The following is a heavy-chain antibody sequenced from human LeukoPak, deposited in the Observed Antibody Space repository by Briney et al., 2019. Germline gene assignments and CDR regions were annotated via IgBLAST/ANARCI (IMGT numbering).Heavy chain of an antibody. D-gene: IGHD4-23*01. CDR1: GFTFSSST. V-gene: IGHV3-23*01. CDR2: VVGSATMT. J-gene: IGHJ4*02. CDR3: AKAYDYGGKGPSPFDY. Sequence: PGGSLRLSCAASGFTFSSSTMGWVCQAPGQGLQRVSAVVGSATMTSYADSVRGRFTISRDNSKNTLSLQMNSLRAEDTAVYYCAKAYDYGGKGPSPFDYWGQGTLVTISS.